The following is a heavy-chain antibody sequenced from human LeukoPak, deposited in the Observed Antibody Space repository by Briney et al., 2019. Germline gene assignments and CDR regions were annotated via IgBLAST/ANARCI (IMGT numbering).Heavy chain of an antibody. CDR3: ARLVRATLPFDH. CDR1: GDSISNSRYY. J-gene: IGHJ4*02. Sequence: SETLSLTCSASGDSISNSRYYWGWIRQPPGKGLEWIANIYYSGTTYYNPSLKSRVTISVDTSKNQFSLKLNSVTAADTAVYYCARLVRATLPFDHWGQGTLVTVSS. CDR2: IYYSGTT. V-gene: IGHV4-39*01. D-gene: IGHD2-15*01.